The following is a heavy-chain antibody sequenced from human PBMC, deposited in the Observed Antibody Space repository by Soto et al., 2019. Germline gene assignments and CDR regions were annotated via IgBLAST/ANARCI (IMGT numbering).Heavy chain of an antibody. J-gene: IGHJ4*02. CDR3: ARGGKMTTVTTSAGSVAGRFSP. CDR1: GGSFSGYY. CDR2: INHSGST. Sequence: PSETLSLTXAVYGGSFSGYYWSWIRQPPGKGLEWIGEINHSGSTNYNPSLKSRVTISVDTSKNQFSLKLSSVTTADTAVYYCARGGKMTTVTTSAGSVAGRFSPWGQGTLVTVSS. D-gene: IGHD4-17*01. V-gene: IGHV4-34*01.